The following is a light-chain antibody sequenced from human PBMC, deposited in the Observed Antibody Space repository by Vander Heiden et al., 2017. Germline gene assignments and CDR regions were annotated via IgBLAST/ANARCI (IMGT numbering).Light chain of an antibody. CDR1: QSISSSY. CDR2: AAS. V-gene: IGKV3-20*01. J-gene: IGKJ2*03. Sequence: DSVLAQSPGTLSLSPGERATLSCRASQSISSSYIAWYQQKPGQAPRLLIYAASSRATDIADRFSGSGSGTDFTLTINRLEPEDFAVYYCQHYGSSPPYSFGQGTTLEIK. CDR3: QHYGSSPPYS.